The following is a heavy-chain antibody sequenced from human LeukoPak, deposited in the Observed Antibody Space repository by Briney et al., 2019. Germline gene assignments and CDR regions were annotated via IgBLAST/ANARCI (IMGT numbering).Heavy chain of an antibody. J-gene: IGHJ4*02. CDR2: ISGSGGST. CDR1: GFTFSSCA. V-gene: IGHV3-23*01. D-gene: IGHD6-19*01. Sequence: QAGGSLRLSCAASGFTFSSCAMSWVRQAPGKGLEWVSAISGSGGSTYYADSVKGRFTISRDNSKNTLYLQMNSLRAEDTAVYYCARWTIAVAGTAFDYWGQGTLVTAS. CDR3: ARWTIAVAGTAFDY.